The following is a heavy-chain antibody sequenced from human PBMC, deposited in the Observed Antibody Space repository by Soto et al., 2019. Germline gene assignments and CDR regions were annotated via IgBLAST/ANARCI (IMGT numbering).Heavy chain of an antibody. Sequence: EVQLVESGGGLVKPGGSLRLSCAASGFTFSSYSMNWVRQAPGKGLEWVSSISSSSSYIYYADSVKGRFTISRDNAKNSLYLQMNSLRAEDTAVYYCARGRTRRGVASYYYYYGMDVWGQGTTVTVSS. CDR1: GFTFSSYS. J-gene: IGHJ6*02. CDR2: ISSSSSYI. D-gene: IGHD3-3*01. V-gene: IGHV3-21*01. CDR3: ARGRTRRGVASYYYYYGMDV.